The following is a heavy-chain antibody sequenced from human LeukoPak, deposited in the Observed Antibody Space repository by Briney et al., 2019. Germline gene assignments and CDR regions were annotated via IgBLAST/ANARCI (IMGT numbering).Heavy chain of an antibody. V-gene: IGHV4-31*03. CDR3: ARDGYNSGGYYFDY. J-gene: IGHJ4*02. Sequence: SETLSLTCTVSGGSISSGGYYWSWIRQHPGKGLEWIGYIYYSGSTYYNPSLKSRVTTSVDTSKNQFSLKLSSVTAADTAVYYCARDGYNSGGYYFDYWGQGTPVTVSS. CDR2: IYYSGST. D-gene: IGHD5-24*01. CDR1: GGSISSGGYY.